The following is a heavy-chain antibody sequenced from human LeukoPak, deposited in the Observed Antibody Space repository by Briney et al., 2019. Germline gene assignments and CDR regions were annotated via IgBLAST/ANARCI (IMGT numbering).Heavy chain of an antibody. D-gene: IGHD3-3*01. CDR1: GYTFTGYY. V-gene: IGHV1-2*02. CDR2: INPNSGGT. CDR3: ARGRGDLEWFYYMDV. J-gene: IGHJ6*03. Sequence: ASVKVSCKASGYTFTGYYMHWVRQAPGQGLEWMGWINPNSGGTNYAQKFQGRVTMTRDTSISTAYMELSRLRSDDTAVYYCARGRGDLEWFYYMDVWGKGTTVTVSS.